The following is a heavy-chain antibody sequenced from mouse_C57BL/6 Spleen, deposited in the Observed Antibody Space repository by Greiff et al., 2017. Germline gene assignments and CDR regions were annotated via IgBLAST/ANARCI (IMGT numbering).Heavy chain of an antibody. CDR2: INPSIGGT. D-gene: IGHD1-1*01. V-gene: IGHV1-53*01. J-gene: IGHJ4*01. CDR3: AREYYGRSPPYYYAMDY. CDR1: GYTFTSYW. Sequence: QVKLQQPGTELVKPGASVKLSCKASGYTFTSYWMHWVKQRPGQGLEWIGNINPSIGGTNYNEKFKSKATLTVDKSSSTAYMQLSSLTSEDSAVYYCAREYYGRSPPYYYAMDYWGQGTSVTVSS.